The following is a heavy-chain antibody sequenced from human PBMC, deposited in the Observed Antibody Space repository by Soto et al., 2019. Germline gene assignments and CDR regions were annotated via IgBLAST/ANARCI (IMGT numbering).Heavy chain of an antibody. Sequence: QVQLQESGPGLVKPSETLSLTCSVYGGSITGYYWSWFRQPPAKGLGWIGFIYYTGRTSYNPSLKSRVTISVDTSKNQFSLNVSSVTAADTAMYYCARALGYKTSSDAVDIWGQGTMVTVSS. J-gene: IGHJ3*02. CDR2: IYYTGRT. CDR1: GGSITGYY. CDR3: ARALGYKTSSDAVDI. D-gene: IGHD5-12*01. V-gene: IGHV4-59*01.